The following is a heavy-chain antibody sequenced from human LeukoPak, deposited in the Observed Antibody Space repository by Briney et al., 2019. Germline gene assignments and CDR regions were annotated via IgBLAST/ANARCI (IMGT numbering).Heavy chain of an antibody. CDR2: IYTSGST. D-gene: IGHD2-2*01. Sequence: SETLSLTCTVSGGSISSYYWSWIRQPAGKGLEWIGRIYTSGSTNYNPSLKSRVTMSVDTSKNQFSLKLSSVTAADTAVYYCAREKVPAASSLRPYYYYYYYMDVWGKGTTATVSS. CDR3: AREKVPAASSLRPYYYYYYYMDV. J-gene: IGHJ6*03. CDR1: GGSISSYY. V-gene: IGHV4-4*07.